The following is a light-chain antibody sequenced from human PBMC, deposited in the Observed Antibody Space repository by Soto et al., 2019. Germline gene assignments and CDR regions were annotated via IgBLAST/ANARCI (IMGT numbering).Light chain of an antibody. Sequence: DIQMTQSPSAMCPSVGDRVTTTCRASQGINNYLAWFQQKPGKVPKRLIYGAFSLQSGVPSRFSGSGSGTEFTLTISSLQPEDFGTYYCLQSSRYPWTFGQGTKVDIK. CDR1: QGINNY. V-gene: IGKV1-17*03. CDR2: GAF. CDR3: LQSSRYPWT. J-gene: IGKJ1*01.